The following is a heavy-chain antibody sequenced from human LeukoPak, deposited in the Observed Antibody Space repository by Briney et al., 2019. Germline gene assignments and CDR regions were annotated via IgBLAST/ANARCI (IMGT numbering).Heavy chain of an antibody. CDR3: ARVSLSSTSCYGVDY. CDR2: ISSSGSTI. J-gene: IGHJ4*02. V-gene: IGHV3-11*04. D-gene: IGHD2-2*01. Sequence: GGSLRLSCAASGFTFSDYYMSWIRQAPGKGLEWVSYISSSGSTIYYADSVKGRFTISRDNAKNSLYLQMNSLRAEDTAVYYCARVSLSSTSCYGVDYWGQGTLVTVSS. CDR1: GFTFSDYY.